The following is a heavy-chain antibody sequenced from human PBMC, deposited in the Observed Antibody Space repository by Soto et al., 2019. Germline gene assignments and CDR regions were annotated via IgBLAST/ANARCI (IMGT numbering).Heavy chain of an antibody. CDR3: AKDGGPVYCNSPGCSAKHFDY. CDR2: ISYDGDNE. CDR1: GFTFSNYA. J-gene: IGHJ4*02. Sequence: QVQLVESGGGVVQPGRSLRLSCAASGFTFSNYAMHWVRQAPGKGLEWLAIISYDGDNEYYADYVRGRFTISRDNSKNRLYLQANNLRHEDTAVYYCAKDGGPVYCNSPGCSAKHFDYWGQGTLVTVSS. D-gene: IGHD2-2*01. V-gene: IGHV3-30*18.